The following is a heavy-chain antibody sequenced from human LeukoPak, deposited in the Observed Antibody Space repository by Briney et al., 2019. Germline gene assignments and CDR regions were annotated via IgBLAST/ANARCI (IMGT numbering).Heavy chain of an antibody. CDR2: ISYDGSNK. Sequence: PGRSLRLSCAASGFTFSSYAMHWVRQAPGKALERVAVISYDGSNKYYADSVKGRFTISRDNSKNTLYLQMNSLRAEDTAVYYCARDWGYCSSTSCYSDFDYWGQGTLVTVSS. V-gene: IGHV3-30-3*01. D-gene: IGHD2-2*01. J-gene: IGHJ4*02. CDR3: ARDWGYCSSTSCYSDFDY. CDR1: GFTFSSYA.